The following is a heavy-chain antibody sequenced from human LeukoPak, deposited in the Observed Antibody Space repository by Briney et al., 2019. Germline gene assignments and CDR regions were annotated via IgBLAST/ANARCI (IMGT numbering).Heavy chain of an antibody. J-gene: IGHJ3*02. V-gene: IGHV3-48*01. CDR2: ISSSSSTI. CDR1: GFTFSSYS. CDR3: ARGRRDDAFDI. Sequence: RSGGSLRLSCAASGFTFSSYSMNWVRQAPGKGLEWVSYISSSSSTIYYADSVKGRFTISRDNAKNSLYLQMNSLRAEDTAVYYCARGRRDDAFDIWGQGTMVTVSS.